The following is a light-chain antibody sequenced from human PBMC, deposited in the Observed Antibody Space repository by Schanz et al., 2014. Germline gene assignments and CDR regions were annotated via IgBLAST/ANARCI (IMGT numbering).Light chain of an antibody. J-gene: IGLJ2*01. V-gene: IGLV1-51*01. CDR1: TSNIGSNS. CDR2: DDN. CDR3: GTWDSSLSSEV. Sequence: QSVLTQPPSVSAAPGQKVAISCSGSTSNIGSNSVFWYQQFPGTAPKLLIDDDNKRPSGIPDRFSGSTSGTSATLDITGLQTGDEADYHCGTWDSSLSSEVFGGGTKLTVL.